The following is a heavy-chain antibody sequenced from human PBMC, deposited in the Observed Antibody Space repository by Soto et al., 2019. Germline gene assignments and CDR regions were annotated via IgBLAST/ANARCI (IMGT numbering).Heavy chain of an antibody. D-gene: IGHD1-26*01. CDR1: GGSVSSGSYY. CDR3: ARVIVGATGVDY. V-gene: IGHV4-61*01. CDR2: IYYSGST. Sequence: QVQLQESGPGLVKPSETLSLTCTVSGGSVSSGSYYWSWIRQPPGKGLEWIGYIYYSGSTNYNPSLKSRVTISVDTSKNQFSLKLSSVTAADTAVYHCARVIVGATGVDYWGQGTLVTVSS. J-gene: IGHJ4*02.